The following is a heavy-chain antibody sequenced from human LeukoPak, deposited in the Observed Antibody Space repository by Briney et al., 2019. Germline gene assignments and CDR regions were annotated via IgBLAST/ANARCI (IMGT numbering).Heavy chain of an antibody. V-gene: IGHV3-53*01. J-gene: IGHJ6*03. CDR2: LYDGGTT. D-gene: IGHD5-12*01. Sequence: PGGALRLSCAASGFTISSNFMSWVRQAPGKGLEWVSVLYDGGTTQYADSVKGRFTISRDNSKNTVYLQMNSLTVEDTAVHFCARDGYGYNYMDVWGKGTTVTVSS. CDR3: ARDGYGYNYMDV. CDR1: GFTISSNF.